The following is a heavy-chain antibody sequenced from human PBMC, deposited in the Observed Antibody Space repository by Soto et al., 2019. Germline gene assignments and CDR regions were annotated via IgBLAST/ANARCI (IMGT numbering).Heavy chain of an antibody. V-gene: IGHV3-23*01. J-gene: IGHJ4*02. CDR3: AKDRSYSASGWCFNDY. CDR1: GFTFSNYA. Sequence: GGSLRLSCAASGFTFSNYAMSWVRQAPGKGLEWVSTISGSRGSTYYADSVKGRFTISRDNSKNTLYLQMNSLRVEDTAVFYCAKDRSYSASGWCFNDYWGQGTLVTVSS. CDR2: ISGSRGST. D-gene: IGHD6-19*01.